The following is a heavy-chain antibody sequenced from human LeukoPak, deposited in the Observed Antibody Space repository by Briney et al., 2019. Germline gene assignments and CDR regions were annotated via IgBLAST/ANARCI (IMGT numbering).Heavy chain of an antibody. CDR2: IYYSGST. CDR3: AXXXXXXXXXXSXGYSSYYFDY. V-gene: IGHV4-59*01. D-gene: IGHD2-21*01. CDR1: GGSISTYY. J-gene: IGHJ4*02. Sequence: SETLSLTCTVSGGSISTYYWSWIRQPPGKGLEWIGYIYYSGSTNYNPSLKSRVTISVDTSKNQFSLKLSSVTAADTAVYYCAXXXXXXXXXXSXGYSSYYFDYWGRGTLVTVSS.